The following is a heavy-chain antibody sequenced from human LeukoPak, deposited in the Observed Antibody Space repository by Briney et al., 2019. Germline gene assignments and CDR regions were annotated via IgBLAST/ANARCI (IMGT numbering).Heavy chain of an antibody. J-gene: IGHJ5*02. D-gene: IGHD5-12*01. Sequence: SETLSLTCTVSGGSISSYYWSWIRQPPGKGLEWIGYIYYSGSTNYNPSLKSRVTISVDTSKNQFSLKLSSVTAADTAVYYCARDSGSGYDYVRDRWFDPWGQGTLVTVSS. V-gene: IGHV4-59*01. CDR3: ARDSGSGYDYVRDRWFDP. CDR1: GGSISSYY. CDR2: IYYSGST.